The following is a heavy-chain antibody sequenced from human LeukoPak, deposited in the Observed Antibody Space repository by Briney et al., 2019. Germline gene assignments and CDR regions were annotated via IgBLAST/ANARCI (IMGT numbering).Heavy chain of an antibody. CDR3: AKKESLVRGVIDLDY. J-gene: IGHJ4*02. V-gene: IGHV3-23*01. D-gene: IGHD3-10*01. Sequence: AGGSLRLSCAASGFTFSSYAMSWVRQAPGKGLEWVSAISGSGGSTYYADSVKGRFTISRDNSKNTLYLQMNSLRAEDTAVYYCAKKESLVRGVIDLDYWGQGTLVTVSS. CDR2: ISGSGGST. CDR1: GFTFSSYA.